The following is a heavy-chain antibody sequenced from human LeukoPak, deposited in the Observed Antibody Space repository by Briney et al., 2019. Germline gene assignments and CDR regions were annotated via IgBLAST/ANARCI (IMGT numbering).Heavy chain of an antibody. V-gene: IGHV5-51*01. Sequence: GESLKISCQGSGYSFTSYWIGWVRQMPGKGLEWMGIIYPGDSDTRYSPSFQGQVTISADKSISTAYLQWSSLKASDTAMYYCARLDCTNGVCYDAVYWGQGTLVTVSS. J-gene: IGHJ4*02. CDR2: IYPGDSDT. D-gene: IGHD2-8*01. CDR3: ARLDCTNGVCYDAVY. CDR1: GYSFTSYW.